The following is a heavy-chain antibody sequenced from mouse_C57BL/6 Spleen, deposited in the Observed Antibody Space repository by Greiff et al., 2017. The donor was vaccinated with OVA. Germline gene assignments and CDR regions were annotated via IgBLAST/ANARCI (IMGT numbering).Heavy chain of an antibody. Sequence: VQLQRSGPELVQPGASVQISCKASGYAFSSSWMHWVPQRPGTGLAWIGRLYPGDGDTNYNGKFKGKATLTADKSSSTAYMQRSSLTAEDSAVYFCARRGKNYGNYFDYWGQGTTLTVSS. CDR1: GYAFSSSW. CDR2: LYPGDGDT. D-gene: IGHD2-1*01. V-gene: IGHV1-82*01. J-gene: IGHJ2*01. CDR3: ARRGKNYGNYFDY.